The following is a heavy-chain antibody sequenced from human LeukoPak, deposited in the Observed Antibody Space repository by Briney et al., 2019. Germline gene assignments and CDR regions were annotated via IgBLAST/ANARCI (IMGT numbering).Heavy chain of an antibody. V-gene: IGHV3-66*01. CDR3: ARDPPAVRTNTYA. Sequence: GGSLRLSCAAPGFTVSNNYMNWVRQAPGKGLEWVSLIYSGGDTHYADSVKGRFTISRDSSKNTLYLQMNSLRAEDTAVYYCARDPPAVRTNTYAWGQGTLVTVSS. D-gene: IGHD4/OR15-4a*01. CDR1: GFTVSNNY. CDR2: IYSGGDT. J-gene: IGHJ5*02.